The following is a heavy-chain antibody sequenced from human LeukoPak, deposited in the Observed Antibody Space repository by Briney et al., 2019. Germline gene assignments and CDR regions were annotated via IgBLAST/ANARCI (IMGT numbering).Heavy chain of an antibody. D-gene: IGHD2-2*01. CDR3: ARGPHQHWPLGQF. J-gene: IGHJ4*02. V-gene: IGHV1-69*06. CDR2: IIPIFGTA. Sequence: EASVKVSCKASGGTFSSYAISWVRQAPGQGLEWMGGIIPIFGTANYAQKFQGRVTITADKSTSTAYMELSSLRSEDTAVYYCARGPHQHWPLGQFWGQGSLVTVSS. CDR1: GGTFSSYA.